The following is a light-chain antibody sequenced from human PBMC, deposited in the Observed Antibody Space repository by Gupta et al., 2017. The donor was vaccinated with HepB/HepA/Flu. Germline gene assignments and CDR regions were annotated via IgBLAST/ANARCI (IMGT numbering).Light chain of an antibody. V-gene: IGKV3-20*01. J-gene: IGKJ4*01. CDR2: GAS. CDR1: QSVTSNY. CDR3: QQYGSSLLT. Sequence: EIVLTQSPGTPSLSPGERATLSCRASQSVTSNYLAWYQQKPGQAPRLLIYGASSRATGIPDRFSGSGSGTDFTLTIRRLEPEDFAVYYCQQYGSSLLTFGGGTKVEIK.